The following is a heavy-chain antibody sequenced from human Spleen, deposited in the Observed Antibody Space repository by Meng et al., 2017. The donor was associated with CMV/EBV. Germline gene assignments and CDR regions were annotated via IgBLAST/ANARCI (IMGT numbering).Heavy chain of an antibody. Sequence: CTVSGDSISSGDYYWNWIRQHPGKGLEWIGYIYYSGSTYYNPSLKSRVTISVDTSKNQFSLKLSSVTAADTAVYYCARDRNRAWFDPWGQGTLVTVSS. CDR1: GDSISSGDYY. CDR2: IYYSGST. CDR3: ARDRNRAWFDP. V-gene: IGHV4-31*03. J-gene: IGHJ5*02. D-gene: IGHD1-14*01.